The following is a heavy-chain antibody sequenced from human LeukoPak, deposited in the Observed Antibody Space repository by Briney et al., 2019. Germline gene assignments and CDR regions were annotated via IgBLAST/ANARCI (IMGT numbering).Heavy chain of an antibody. CDR3: TTDPPPNYYYDSSGYYILHSLGY. Sequence: GGSLRLSCAASGFTFSDAWMNWVRQAPGKGLEWVGRIKSKTDGGTTDYAAPVKGRFTISRDDPKNTLYLQMNSLRTEDTAVYYCTTDPPPNYYYDSSGYYILHSLGYWGQGTLVTVSS. D-gene: IGHD3-22*01. CDR2: IKSKTDGGTT. V-gene: IGHV3-15*01. J-gene: IGHJ4*02. CDR1: GFTFSDAW.